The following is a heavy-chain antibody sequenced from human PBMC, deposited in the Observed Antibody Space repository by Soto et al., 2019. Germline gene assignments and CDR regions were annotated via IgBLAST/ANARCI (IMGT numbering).Heavy chain of an antibody. J-gene: IGHJ4*02. CDR1: GFTFNNYW. CDR2: IHPAGSEK. D-gene: IGHD3-16*01. V-gene: IGHV3-7*05. CDR3: AGWGQQNY. Sequence: DVQLVESGGGLVQPGGSLRLSCGASGFTFNNYWMNWVRQAPGKGQEWVANIHPAGSEKKYVDSVKGRFTMSRDNAKNSLYLQMNSLRAEDTAVYYCAGWGQQNYWGLGTLVTVSS.